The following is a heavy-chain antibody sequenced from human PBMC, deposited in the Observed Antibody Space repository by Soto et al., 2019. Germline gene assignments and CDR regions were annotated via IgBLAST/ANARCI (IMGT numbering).Heavy chain of an antibody. D-gene: IGHD3-3*01. CDR1: GYTFTSYY. Sequence: ASVKVSCKASGYTFTSYYMHWVRQAPGQGLEWMGIINPSGGSTSYAQKFQGRVTMTRDTSTSTVYMELSSLRSEDTAVYYCARELGDDFWRGYPPLALPDVWGQGTTVTVSS. CDR3: ARELGDDFWRGYPPLALPDV. J-gene: IGHJ6*02. V-gene: IGHV1-46*01. CDR2: INPSGGST.